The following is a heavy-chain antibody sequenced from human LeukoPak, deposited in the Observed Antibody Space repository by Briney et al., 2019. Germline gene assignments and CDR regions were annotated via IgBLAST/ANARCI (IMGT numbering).Heavy chain of an antibody. CDR1: GFTFSSYA. V-gene: IGHV3-74*01. CDR3: ARGRRDGYNYDWFDP. J-gene: IGHJ5*02. D-gene: IGHD5-24*01. CDR2: VKSDGSST. Sequence: GGSLRLSCAASGFTFSSYAMHWVRQAPGKGLVWVSRVKSDGSSTSYADSVKGRFTISRDNSMNTLYLQMNSLRAEDTAVYYCARGRRDGYNYDWFDPWGQGTLVTVSS.